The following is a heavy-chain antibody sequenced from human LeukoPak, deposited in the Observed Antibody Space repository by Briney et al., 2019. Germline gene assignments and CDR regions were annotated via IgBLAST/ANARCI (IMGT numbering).Heavy chain of an antibody. CDR3: AKGWTAVTTLSYGMDV. J-gene: IGHJ6*02. V-gene: IGHV3-23*01. Sequence: GGSLRLSCAASGFTFSSYAMSWVRQAPGKGLEWVSAISGSGGSTYYADSVKGRFTISRDNSKNTLYLQMNSLRGEDTAVYYCAKGWTAVTTLSYGMDVWGQGTTVTVSS. CDR2: ISGSGGST. D-gene: IGHD4-17*01. CDR1: GFTFSSYA.